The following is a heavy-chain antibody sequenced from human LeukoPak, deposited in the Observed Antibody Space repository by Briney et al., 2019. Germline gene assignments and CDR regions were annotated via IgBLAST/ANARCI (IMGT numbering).Heavy chain of an antibody. V-gene: IGHV3-21*04. CDR1: GFTFSSYS. CDR3: ARAKGVKWLGPAGGGYFDY. CDR2: ISSSSSYI. Sequence: GGSLRLSCAASGFTFSSYSMNWVRQAPGKGLEWVSSISSSSSYIYYADSVKGRFTISRDNAKNSLYLQMNSLRAEDTAVYYCARAKGVKWLGPAGGGYFDYWGQGTLVTVSS. D-gene: IGHD5-24*01. J-gene: IGHJ4*02.